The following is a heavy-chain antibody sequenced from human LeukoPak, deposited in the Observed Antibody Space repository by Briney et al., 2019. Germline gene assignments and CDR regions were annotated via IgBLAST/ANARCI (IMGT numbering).Heavy chain of an antibody. D-gene: IGHD5-18*01. Sequence: GGSLRLSCAASGFTFSSHGMHWVRQAPGKGLEWVAFIRYDGSNTYYADSVKGRFTISRDNSKNTLYLQMNSLRAEDTAVYYCAAYYSYGFQLDYWGQGTLVTVSS. J-gene: IGHJ4*02. CDR1: GFTFSSHG. CDR2: IRYDGSNT. CDR3: AAYYSYGFQLDY. V-gene: IGHV3-30*02.